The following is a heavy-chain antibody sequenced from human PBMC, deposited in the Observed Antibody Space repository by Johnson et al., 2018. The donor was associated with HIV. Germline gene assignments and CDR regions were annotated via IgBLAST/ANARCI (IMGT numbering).Heavy chain of an antibody. Sequence: VQLVESGGGVVQPGRSLRFSCAASGFTFSSYGMHWVRQAPGKGLEWVAVISYDGSNKYYADSVKGRFTISRDNSKNTLYLQMNSLRAEDTAVYYCAKERMGLAYCGGDCWEDAFDIWGQGTMVTVSS. V-gene: IGHV3-30*18. J-gene: IGHJ3*02. CDR1: GFTFSSYG. CDR3: AKERMGLAYCGGDCWEDAFDI. D-gene: IGHD2-21*01. CDR2: ISYDGSNK.